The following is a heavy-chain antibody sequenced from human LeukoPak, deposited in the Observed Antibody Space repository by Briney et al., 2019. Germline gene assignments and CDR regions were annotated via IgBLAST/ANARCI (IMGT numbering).Heavy chain of an antibody. V-gene: IGHV4-4*02. Sequence: SETLSLTCAVSGGSISSSNWWSWVRQPPGKGLEWIGEIYHSGSTNYNPSLKSRVTISVDKSKNQFSLKLSSVTAADTAVYYCARDRANIGSGSYQALWGQGTLVTVSS. J-gene: IGHJ4*02. CDR3: ARDRANIGSGSYQAL. CDR1: GGSISSSNW. D-gene: IGHD1-26*01. CDR2: IYHSGST.